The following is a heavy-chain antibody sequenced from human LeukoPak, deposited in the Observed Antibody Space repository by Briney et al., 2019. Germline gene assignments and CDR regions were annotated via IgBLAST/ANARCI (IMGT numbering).Heavy chain of an antibody. CDR1: GFTITSYV. V-gene: IGHV3-23*01. J-gene: IGHJ5*02. CDR3: ARDQDTMIVVVGGSWFDP. D-gene: IGHD3-22*01. Sequence: GGSLRLSCTASGFTITSYVTSWVRQAPGKGLEWISSLRGGDDSTNYADSVKGRFAISTDNSKNTLYLQMNSLRAEDTAVYYCARDQDTMIVVVGGSWFDPWGQGTLVTVSS. CDR2: LRGGDDST.